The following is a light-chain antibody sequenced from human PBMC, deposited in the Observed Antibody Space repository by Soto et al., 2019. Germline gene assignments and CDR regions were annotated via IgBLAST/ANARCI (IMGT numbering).Light chain of an antibody. CDR2: EDN. Sequence: NFMLTQPHSVSESPGKTVTISCTRSSGSIASIYVQWYQQRPGSAPTTVIYEDNQRPSGVPDRFSGSIDSSSNSASLTISGLKTEDEADYYCQSYDSSNQGVFGGGTQLTVL. J-gene: IGLJ2*01. CDR1: SGSIASIY. CDR3: QSYDSSNQGV. V-gene: IGLV6-57*04.